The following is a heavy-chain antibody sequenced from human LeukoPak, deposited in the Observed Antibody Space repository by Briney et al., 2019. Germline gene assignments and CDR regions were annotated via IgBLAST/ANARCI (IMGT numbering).Heavy chain of an antibody. CDR3: ARDRLTSGSYFFDY. D-gene: IGHD1-26*01. CDR2: ISGRSSTI. CDR1: AFTFSDYS. J-gene: IGHJ4*02. V-gene: IGHV3-48*01. Sequence: PGGSLRLSCAASAFTFSDYSMNWVRQAPGKGLEWISYISGRSSTIYYADSVGGRFTISRDNAKNSMYLQMNSLRAEDTAVYYCARDRLTSGSYFFDYWGQGTLVTVSS.